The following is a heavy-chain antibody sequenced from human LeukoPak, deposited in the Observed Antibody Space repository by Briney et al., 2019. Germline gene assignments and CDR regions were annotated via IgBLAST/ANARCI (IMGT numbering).Heavy chain of an antibody. CDR2: IYPGESDT. D-gene: IGHD3-10*01. V-gene: IGHV5-51*01. CDR1: GYSFTSYW. J-gene: IGHJ6*04. Sequence: GESLKISCKGSGYSFTSYWIGWVRQMPGKGLEWMGIIYPGESDTRYSPSFQGQVTISADKSISTAYLQWSSLEASDTAMYYCARGGSNYYASGSPMDVWGKGTTVTISS. CDR3: ARGGSNYYASGSPMDV.